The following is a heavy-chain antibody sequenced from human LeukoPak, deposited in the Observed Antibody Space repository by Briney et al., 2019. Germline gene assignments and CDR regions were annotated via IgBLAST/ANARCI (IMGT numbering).Heavy chain of an antibody. CDR3: AKRAEASKYYYGSGSYPGDYFDY. D-gene: IGHD3-10*01. CDR2: IRNDGTNK. J-gene: IGHJ4*02. Sequence: PGGSLRLSCAASGFTFRSYGMHWVRQAPGKGLEWVAFIRNDGTNKYYADSVKGRFTISRDNSKNTLYLQMNSLRAEDTAVYYCAKRAEASKYYYGSGSYPGDYFDYWGQGTLVTVSS. CDR1: GFTFRSYG. V-gene: IGHV3-30*02.